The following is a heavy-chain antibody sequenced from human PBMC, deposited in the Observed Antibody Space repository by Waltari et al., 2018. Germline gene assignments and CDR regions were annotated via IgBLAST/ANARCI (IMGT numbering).Heavy chain of an antibody. J-gene: IGHJ6*02. V-gene: IGHV1-69*13. Sequence: QVQLVQSGAEVKKPGSSVKVSCKASGGTFSSYAISWVRQAPGQGLEWMGGIIPIFGTANDAQKFQGRVTITADESTSTAYMELSSLRSEDTAVYYCARIMAMVQGVISTYYYYGMDVWGQGTTVTVSS. CDR2: IIPIFGTA. CDR3: ARIMAMVQGVISTYYYYGMDV. CDR1: GGTFSSYA. D-gene: IGHD3-10*01.